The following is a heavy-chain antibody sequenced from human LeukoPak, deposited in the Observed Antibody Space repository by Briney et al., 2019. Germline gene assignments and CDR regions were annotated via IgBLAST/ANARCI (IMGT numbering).Heavy chain of an antibody. J-gene: IGHJ4*02. D-gene: IGHD2-2*01. CDR1: GGSISSGGYY. Sequence: SETLSLTCTVSGGSISSGGYYWSWIRQHPGQGLEWIGYSYYSGSTYYNPSLKSRVTISVATSKNQFSLKLSSVTAADTAVYYCARVPIGYCSSTSCSHFDYWGQGTLVTVSS. CDR3: ARVPIGYCSSTSCSHFDY. CDR2: SYYSGST. V-gene: IGHV4-31*03.